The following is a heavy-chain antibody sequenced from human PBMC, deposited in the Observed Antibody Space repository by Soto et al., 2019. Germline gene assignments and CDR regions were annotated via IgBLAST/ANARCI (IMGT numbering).Heavy chain of an antibody. CDR2: INPNSGGT. J-gene: IGHJ6*02. CDR1: GYTFTGYY. V-gene: IGHV1-2*04. D-gene: IGHD6-19*01. CDR3: AREPAYSSGWYQGGFYYYYGMDV. Sequence: GASVKVSCKASGYTFTGYYMHWVRQAPGQGLEWMGWINPNSGGTNYAQKFQGWVTMTRDTSISTAYMELSRLRSDDTAVYYCAREPAYSSGWYQGGFYYYYGMDVWGRETTVTVSS.